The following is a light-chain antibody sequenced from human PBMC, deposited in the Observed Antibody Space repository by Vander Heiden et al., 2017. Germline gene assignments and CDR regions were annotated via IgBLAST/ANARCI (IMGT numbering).Light chain of an antibody. CDR3: KSLTSTGTLFV. CDR1: RSAVGSDDR. Sequence: QSALTHPPSVSGSPGQSVTISCTGPRSAVGSDDRVCWYQQTQGTAPKLIIYEVSNRPSGVPDRFSGSKSGNTASLTISGLQAEDEADYYCKSLTSTGTLFVFGTGTKLTIL. CDR2: EVS. J-gene: IGLJ1*01. V-gene: IGLV2-18*02.